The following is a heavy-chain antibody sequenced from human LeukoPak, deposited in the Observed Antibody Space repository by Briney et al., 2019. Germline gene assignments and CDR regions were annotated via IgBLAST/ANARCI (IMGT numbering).Heavy chain of an antibody. J-gene: IGHJ5*02. CDR1: GYTSNSYG. Sequence: ASVKVSCKSSGYTSNSYGITWVRQAPGQGLEWMGWIHTYNGHTNYAQKLQGRVTMTTDTSTSTAYMELRSLRSDDTAVYYCARDQYYDSKGWFDPWGQGTLVTVSS. V-gene: IGHV1-18*01. CDR3: ARDQYYDSKGWFDP. D-gene: IGHD3-22*01. CDR2: IHTYNGHT.